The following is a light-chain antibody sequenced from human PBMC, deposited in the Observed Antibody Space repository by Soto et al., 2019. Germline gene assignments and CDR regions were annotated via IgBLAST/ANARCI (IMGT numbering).Light chain of an antibody. Sequence: DIQMTQSPSSLSASVGDRVTITCRASQSISSYLNWYQQKPGKAPKLLIYAASSLQSGVPSRFSGSGSGTDFTLTISSLQTEDFATYYWRQSYSTPYTFGQGTKLEIK. J-gene: IGKJ2*01. V-gene: IGKV1-39*01. CDR2: AAS. CDR3: RQSYSTPYT. CDR1: QSISSY.